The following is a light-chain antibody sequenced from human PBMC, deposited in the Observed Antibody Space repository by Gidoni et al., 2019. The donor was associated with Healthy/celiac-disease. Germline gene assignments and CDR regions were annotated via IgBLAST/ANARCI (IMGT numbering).Light chain of an antibody. CDR3: QQYYSFPWT. Sequence: VIWMTQSPSLLSASTGDRVTISCLISQGISSYLAWYQQKPGKAPELLIYAASTLQSGVPSRFSGSGSGTDFTRTISCLQSEDFATYYCQQYYSFPWTFGQGTKVEIK. CDR2: AAS. V-gene: IGKV1D-8*01. CDR1: QGISSY. J-gene: IGKJ1*01.